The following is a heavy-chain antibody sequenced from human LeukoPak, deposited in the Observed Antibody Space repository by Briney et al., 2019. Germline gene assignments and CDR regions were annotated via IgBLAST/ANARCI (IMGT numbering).Heavy chain of an antibody. J-gene: IGHJ5*02. D-gene: IGHD5-12*01. CDR1: GYTFTSYG. V-gene: IGHV1-18*01. CDR2: ISAYNGNT. CDR3: AREMEVGVNIVATLNWIDP. Sequence: ASVKVSCKASGYTFTSYGISWVRQAPGQGLEWMGWISAYNGNTNYAQKLQGRVTMTTDTSTSTAYMELRSLRSDDTAVYYCAREMEVGVNIVATLNWIDPWGQGTLVTVSS.